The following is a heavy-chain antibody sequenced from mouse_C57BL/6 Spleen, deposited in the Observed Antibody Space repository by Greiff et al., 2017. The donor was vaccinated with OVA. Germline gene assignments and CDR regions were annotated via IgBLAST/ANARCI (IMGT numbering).Heavy chain of an antibody. Sequence: EVQRVESGPELVKPGDSVKISCKASGYSFTGYFMNWVMQSHGKSLEWIGRINPYNGDTFYNQKFKGKATLTVDKSSSTAHMELRSLTSEDSAVYYCARSGDYYLKGAMDYWGQGTSVTVSS. CDR3: ARSGDYYLKGAMDY. D-gene: IGHD2-1*01. CDR2: INPYNGDT. V-gene: IGHV1-20*01. CDR1: GYSFTGYF. J-gene: IGHJ4*01.